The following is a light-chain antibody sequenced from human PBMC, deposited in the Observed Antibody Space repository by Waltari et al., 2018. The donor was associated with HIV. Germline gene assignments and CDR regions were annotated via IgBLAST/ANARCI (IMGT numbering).Light chain of an antibody. CDR1: DLTDKS. CDR3: QVWDRGTAV. V-gene: IGLV3-1*01. Sequence: SYDLTQPLSVSVSPGATASITCSGDDLTDKSAYWYQQKPGQPPLLVFDQDTQRPSGTPERFAGSSSGNTAALTISGTQPMDEADYFCQVWDRGTAVFGGGTKVTVL. CDR2: QDT. J-gene: IGLJ2*01.